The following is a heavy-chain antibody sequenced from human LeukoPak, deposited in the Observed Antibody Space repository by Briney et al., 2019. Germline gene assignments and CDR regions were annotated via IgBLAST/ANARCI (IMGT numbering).Heavy chain of an antibody. CDR2: ISSSSSTI. V-gene: IGHV3-48*04. D-gene: IGHD6-6*01. Sequence: GMSLRLSCAVSGFHFSDYSMNWVRQAPGKGLEWISYISSSSSTIYYADSVKGRFTISRDNAKNSLYLQMNSLRAEDTAVYYCARNPQYSSSSYYYYYYMDVWGKGTTVTVSS. J-gene: IGHJ6*03. CDR3: ARNPQYSSSSYYYYYYMDV. CDR1: GFHFSDYS.